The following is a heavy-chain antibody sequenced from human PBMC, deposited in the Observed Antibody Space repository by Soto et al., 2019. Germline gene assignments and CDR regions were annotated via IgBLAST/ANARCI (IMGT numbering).Heavy chain of an antibody. D-gene: IGHD7-27*01. CDR1: GDFITRSH. Sequence: PSDTLPLTCTVSGDFITRSHWTWIRQPPGKGLEWIGYIQYSGNTNYNPSLKSRITMSLDTSKKQFSLKLSSVTAADTAVYYCTRGWGYFDYWGQGTVVT. J-gene: IGHJ4*02. CDR2: IQYSGNT. CDR3: TRGWGYFDY. V-gene: IGHV4-59*07.